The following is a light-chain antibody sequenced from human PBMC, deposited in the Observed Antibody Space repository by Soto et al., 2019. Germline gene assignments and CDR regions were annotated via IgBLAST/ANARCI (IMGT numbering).Light chain of an antibody. CDR1: STDVGGHYY. CDR2: DVT. J-gene: IGLJ2*01. CDR3: TSYTSTNSYVA. Sequence: QSALTQPASVSGSPGQSITISCTGTSTDVGGHYYVSWYQQHPGKAPKLIIYDVTDRPSGVSHRFSGSKSGNTASLTSSGLQAEDEADYYCTSYTSTNSYVAVGGGTKLTVL. V-gene: IGLV2-14*03.